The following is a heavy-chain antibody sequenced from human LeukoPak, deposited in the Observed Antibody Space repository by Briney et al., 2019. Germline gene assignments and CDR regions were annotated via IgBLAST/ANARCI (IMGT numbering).Heavy chain of an antibody. J-gene: IGHJ4*02. D-gene: IGHD3-16*01. V-gene: IGHV1-18*01. CDR2: ISTYNGDT. CDR1: GYTFNRYG. Sequence: ASVKVSCKTTGYTFNRYGISWVRQAPGQGLEWMGWISTYNGDTNYAQKLQGRVTMTTDTSTSTAYMELRSLRSDDTAVYYCARVVGATGYFDYWGQGTLVTVSS. CDR3: ARVVGATGYFDY.